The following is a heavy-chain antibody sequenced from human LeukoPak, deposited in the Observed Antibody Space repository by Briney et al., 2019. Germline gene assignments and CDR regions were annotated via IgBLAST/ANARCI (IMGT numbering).Heavy chain of an antibody. CDR1: GGSISSGGYY. CDR2: IYYSGST. V-gene: IGHV4-31*03. CDR3: ARGTAARPGPGNAFDI. J-gene: IGHJ3*02. D-gene: IGHD6-6*01. Sequence: PSQTLSLTCTVSGGSISSGGYYWSWIRQHPGKGLEWIGYIYYSGSTYYNPSLKSRVTISVDTSKNQFSLKLSSVTAADTAVYYCARGTAARPGPGNAFDIWGQGTMVTVFS.